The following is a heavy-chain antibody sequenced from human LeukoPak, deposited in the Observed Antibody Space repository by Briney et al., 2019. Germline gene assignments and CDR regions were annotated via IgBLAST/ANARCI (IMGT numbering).Heavy chain of an antibody. V-gene: IGHV4-4*07. J-gene: IGHJ4*02. CDR1: SGSISSYY. Sequence: SETLSLTCTVSSGSISSYYWNWIRQPAGKGLEWIGRVYSSGSTNYNPSLKSRVTMSVDTSKNQLPLRLSSVTAADTAVYYCAREDTSRYYLGFDYWGQGTLVTVSS. D-gene: IGHD3-22*01. CDR2: VYSSGST. CDR3: AREDTSRYYLGFDY.